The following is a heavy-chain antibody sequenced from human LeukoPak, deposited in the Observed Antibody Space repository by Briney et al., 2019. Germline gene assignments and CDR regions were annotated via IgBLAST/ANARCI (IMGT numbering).Heavy chain of an antibody. J-gene: IGHJ4*02. CDR1: GGSFSNYY. Sequence: SETLSLTCAVYGGSFSNYYWSWIRQPPGKGLEWIGEINHSGSTNYNPSLKSRVTISVDTSKNQFSLKLSSVTAADTAVYYCASNRLRYRSDYWGQGTLVTVSS. D-gene: IGHD5-12*01. CDR2: INHSGST. CDR3: ASNRLRYRSDY. V-gene: IGHV4-34*01.